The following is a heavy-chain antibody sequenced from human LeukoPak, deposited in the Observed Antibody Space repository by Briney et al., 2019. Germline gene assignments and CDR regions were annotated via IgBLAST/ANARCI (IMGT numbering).Heavy chain of an antibody. CDR2: IKSKTDGGTT. D-gene: IGHD6-13*01. J-gene: IGHJ4*02. Sequence: GGSLRLSCAASGFTFSSYAMNWVRQAPGKGLERVGRIKSKTDGGTTDCAAPVKGRFIISRDDSKNTLYLQMNSLKTEDTAVYYCTTGIAVSGTTYWGQGTLVTVSS. CDR3: TTGIAVSGTTY. V-gene: IGHV3-15*01. CDR1: GFTFSSYA.